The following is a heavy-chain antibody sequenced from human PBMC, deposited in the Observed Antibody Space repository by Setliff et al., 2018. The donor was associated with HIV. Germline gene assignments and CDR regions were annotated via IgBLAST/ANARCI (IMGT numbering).Heavy chain of an antibody. CDR1: GFTFYTYA. CDR2: FGYSGSDT. D-gene: IGHD6-19*01. CDR3: AQPLPTANGWHRVFDF. J-gene: IGHJ4*02. Sequence: GGSLRLSCAASGFTFYTYAMSWVRQAPGEGLEWVSTFGYSGSDTYYADSGKGRFTISRDNSKGILYLQMNSLRVEDTAMYYCAQPLPTANGWHRVFDFWGQGTSVTVSS. V-gene: IGHV3-23*01.